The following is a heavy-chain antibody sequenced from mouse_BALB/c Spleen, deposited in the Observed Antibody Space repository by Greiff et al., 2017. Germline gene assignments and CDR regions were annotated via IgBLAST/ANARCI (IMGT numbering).Heavy chain of an antibody. J-gene: IGHJ4*01. CDR3: ARTTTVVARAMDY. CDR2: IDTSDSYT. Sequence: QVQLQQPGAELVMPGASVKMSCKASGYTFTDYWMHWVKQRPGQGLEWIGAIDTSDSYTSYNQKFKGQATLTVDESSSTAYMQLSSLTSEDSAVYYCARTTTVVARAMDYWGQGTSVTVSS. D-gene: IGHD1-1*01. V-gene: IGHV1-69*01. CDR1: GYTFTDYW.